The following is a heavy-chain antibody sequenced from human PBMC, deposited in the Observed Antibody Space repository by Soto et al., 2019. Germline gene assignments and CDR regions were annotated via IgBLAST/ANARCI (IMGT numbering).Heavy chain of an antibody. CDR2: IYYCGST. J-gene: IGHJ5*02. V-gene: IGHV4-61*01. CDR3: ASPKIAFYNWFDP. CDR1: GGSVSSGSYY. Sequence: SETLSLTCTVSGGSVSSGSYYWSWIRQPPGKGLECVGYIYYCGSTNYNTSLKSRVTISVDTSKNQFSLKLSSVTAADTAVYYCASPKIAFYNWFDPWGQGTLVTVSS. D-gene: IGHD3-3*02.